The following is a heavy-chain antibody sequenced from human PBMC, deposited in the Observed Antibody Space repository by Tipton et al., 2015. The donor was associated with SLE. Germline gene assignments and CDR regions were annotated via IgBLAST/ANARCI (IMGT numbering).Heavy chain of an antibody. J-gene: IGHJ4*02. D-gene: IGHD6-19*01. CDR3: ARLAVAGLPFDY. CDR2: IYHSGST. Sequence: TLSLTCAVSGYSISSGYYWGWIRQPPGKGLEWIGSIYHSGSTNYNPSLKSRVTISVDTSKNQFSLKLSSVTAADTAVYYCARLAVAGLPFDYWGQGTLVTVSS. CDR1: GYSISSGYY. V-gene: IGHV4-38-2*01.